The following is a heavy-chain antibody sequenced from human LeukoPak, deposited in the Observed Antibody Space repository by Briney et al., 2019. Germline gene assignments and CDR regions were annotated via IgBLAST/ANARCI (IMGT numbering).Heavy chain of an antibody. J-gene: IGHJ4*02. CDR2: TYYRSKWYN. Sequence: SQTLSLTCAISGDNVSGNSTAYNWIRQSPSRGLEWLGRTYYRSKWYNDYAISVKSRITINPDTSKNQFSLQLNSVTPEDTAVYYCARADYYGSGSYSNFDYWGQGTLVTVSS. CDR1: GDNVSGNSTA. CDR3: ARADYYGSGSYSNFDY. V-gene: IGHV6-1*01. D-gene: IGHD3-10*01.